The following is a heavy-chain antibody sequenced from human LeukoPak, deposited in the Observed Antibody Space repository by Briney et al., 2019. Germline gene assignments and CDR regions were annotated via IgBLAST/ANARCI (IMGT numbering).Heavy chain of an antibody. J-gene: IGHJ5*02. D-gene: IGHD3-3*01. CDR3: ARDRYDFWSGYPPGNWFDP. V-gene: IGHV1-46*01. CDR1: GYTFTSYY. CDR2: INPSGGST. Sequence: ASVKVSCKASGYTFTSYYMHWVRQAPGQGLEWMGIINPSGGSTSYAQKFQGRVTMTRDMSTSTVYMELSSLRSEDTAVYYCARDRYDFWSGYPPGNWFDPWGQGTLVTVSS.